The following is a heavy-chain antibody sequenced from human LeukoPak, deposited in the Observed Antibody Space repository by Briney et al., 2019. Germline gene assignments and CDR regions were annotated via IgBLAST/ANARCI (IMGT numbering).Heavy chain of an antibody. CDR3: VRVGHSGTYYPFDM. J-gene: IGHJ3*02. Sequence: SETLSLTCTVSGGSIGSGGYNWGWIRQHPGKGLEWIGYIYSSGSSYYNPSLKSRLSISVDTSENQFSPKLSSVTAADTAVYYCVRVGHSGTYYPFDMWGQGTMVTVSS. D-gene: IGHD1-26*01. V-gene: IGHV4-31*03. CDR1: GGSIGSGGYN. CDR2: IYSSGSS.